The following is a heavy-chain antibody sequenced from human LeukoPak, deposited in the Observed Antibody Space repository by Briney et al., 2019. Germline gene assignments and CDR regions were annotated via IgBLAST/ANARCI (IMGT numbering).Heavy chain of an antibody. D-gene: IGHD3-22*01. CDR2: IHHSGST. Sequence: SETLSLTCAVYGGSFSGYYWSWIRQPPGKGLEWIGEIHHSGSTNYNPSLKSRVTISIDKSKNQFSLKLSSVTAADTAVYYCARAYYYDFYYFDYWGQGTLVTVSS. CDR1: GGSFSGYY. J-gene: IGHJ4*02. CDR3: ARAYYYDFYYFDY. V-gene: IGHV4-34*01.